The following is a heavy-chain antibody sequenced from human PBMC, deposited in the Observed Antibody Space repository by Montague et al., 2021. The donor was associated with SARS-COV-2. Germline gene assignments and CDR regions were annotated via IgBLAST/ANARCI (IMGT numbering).Heavy chain of an antibody. CDR3: VRERAFYFASGTYSRNNWFDP. CDR1: GFPMSSYW. V-gene: IGHV3-7*01. CDR2: IKQDGSEQ. Sequence: SLRLSCAASGFPMSSYWMRWVRQAPGKGLEWVAYIKQDGSEQYYVDSVRGRFTISKDNAKNSLYLQMNSLRVEDTAMYYCVRERAFYFASGTYSRNNWFDPWGQGTLVTVSS. D-gene: IGHD3-10*01. J-gene: IGHJ5*02.